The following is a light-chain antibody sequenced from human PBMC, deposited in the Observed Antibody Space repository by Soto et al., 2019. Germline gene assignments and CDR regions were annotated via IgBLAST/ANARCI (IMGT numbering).Light chain of an antibody. CDR1: QSVSNNY. J-gene: IGKJ1*01. Sequence: EIVLTQSPFTPSLSPGERATLSCRASQSVSNNYLAWYQQKPGQAPRLLIYDASDRATGIPDRFSGSGSGRDFSLTIRRLEPDDFAVYYCQKYGNFWTFGQGTKVDIK. CDR2: DAS. V-gene: IGKV3-20*01. CDR3: QKYGNFWT.